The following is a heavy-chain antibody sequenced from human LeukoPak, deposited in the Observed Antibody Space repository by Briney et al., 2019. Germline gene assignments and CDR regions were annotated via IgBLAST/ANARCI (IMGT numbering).Heavy chain of an antibody. CDR1: GGSISSGSYY. CDR2: IYTSGST. Sequence: PSETLSLTCTVSGGSISSGSYYWSWIRQPAGKGLEWIGRIYTSGSTNYNPSLKSRVNISVDTSKNQFSLKLSSVTAADTAVYYCARETQYCSGGSCYDYYYYYGMDVWGQGTTVTVSS. D-gene: IGHD2-15*01. V-gene: IGHV4-61*02. CDR3: ARETQYCSGGSCYDYYYYYGMDV. J-gene: IGHJ6*02.